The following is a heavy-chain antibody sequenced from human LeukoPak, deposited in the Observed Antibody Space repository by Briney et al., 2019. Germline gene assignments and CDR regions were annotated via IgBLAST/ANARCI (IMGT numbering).Heavy chain of an antibody. D-gene: IGHD3-10*01. Sequence: PSETLSLTCTVSGGSISSGGYYWSWIRQHPGKGLEWIGYIYYSGSTYYNPSLKSRVTISVDTSKNQFFLKLSSVTAADTAVYYCARGQVLLWFGELSPNWFDPWGQGTLVTVSS. CDR2: IYYSGST. CDR3: ARGQVLLWFGELSPNWFDP. V-gene: IGHV4-31*03. J-gene: IGHJ5*02. CDR1: GGSISSGGYY.